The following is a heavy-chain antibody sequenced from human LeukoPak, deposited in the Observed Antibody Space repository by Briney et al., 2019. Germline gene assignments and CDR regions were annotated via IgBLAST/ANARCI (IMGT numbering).Heavy chain of an antibody. J-gene: IGHJ3*02. CDR1: GFTFSSYS. D-gene: IGHD3-16*02. CDR2: ISSSSSYI. CDR3: ARDIGMGYYDYVWGSYRADAFDI. Sequence: PGGSLRLSCAASGFTFSSYSMSWVRQAPGKGLEWVSSISSSSSYIYYADSVKGRFTISRDNAKNSLYLQMNSLRAEDTAVYYCARDIGMGYYDYVWGSYRADAFDIWGQGTMVTVSS. V-gene: IGHV3-21*01.